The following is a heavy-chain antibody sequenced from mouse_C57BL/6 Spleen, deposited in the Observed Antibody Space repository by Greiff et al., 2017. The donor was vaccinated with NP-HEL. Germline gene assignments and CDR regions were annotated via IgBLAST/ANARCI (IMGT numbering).Heavy chain of an antibody. D-gene: IGHD2-5*01. CDR3: ALSNYYAMDY. CDR2: INPNNGGT. V-gene: IGHV1-26*01. CDR1: GYTFTDYY. Sequence: EVKLQQSGPELVKPGASVKISCKASGYTFTDYYMNWVKQSHGKSLEWIGDINPNNGGTSYNQKFKGKATLTVDKSSSTAYMELRSLTSEDSAVYYCALSNYYAMDYWGQGTSVTVSS. J-gene: IGHJ4*01.